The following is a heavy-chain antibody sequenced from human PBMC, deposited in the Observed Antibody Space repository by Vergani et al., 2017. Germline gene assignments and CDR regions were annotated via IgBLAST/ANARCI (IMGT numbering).Heavy chain of an antibody. D-gene: IGHD1-20*01. V-gene: IGHV4-4*02. CDR1: CGSISSSNW. J-gene: IGHJ6*02. CDR3: ARFLTGTTIYYYYGMDV. Sequence: QVQLQESGPGLVKPSGTLSLTCAVSCGSISSSNWWSWVRQPPGKGLEWIGEIYHSGSTNYNPSLKSRVTISVDKSKNQFSLKLSSVTAADTAVYYCARFLTGTTIYYYYGMDVWGQGTTVTVSS. CDR2: IYHSGST.